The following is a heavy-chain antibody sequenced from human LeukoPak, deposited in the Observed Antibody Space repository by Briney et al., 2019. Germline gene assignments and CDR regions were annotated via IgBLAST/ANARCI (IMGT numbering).Heavy chain of an antibody. CDR1: GVSMSSSPYY. J-gene: IGHJ5*02. Sequence: SETLSLTCTVSGVSMSSSPYYWGWIRQPPGKGLEWIGTIYDSGNTNYNPSLRSRLTISVDTSRNQFSLKLSSVTAADTAVYYCARHDCDSSRCLVNWFDPWGQGTLVTVSS. V-gene: IGHV4-39*01. CDR3: ARHDCDSSRCLVNWFDP. D-gene: IGHD2/OR15-2a*01. CDR2: IYDSGNT.